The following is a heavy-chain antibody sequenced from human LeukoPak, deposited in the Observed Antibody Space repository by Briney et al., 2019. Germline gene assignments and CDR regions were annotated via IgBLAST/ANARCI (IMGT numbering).Heavy chain of an antibody. CDR1: GFTFSSSN. V-gene: IGHV3-21*01. D-gene: IGHD3-10*01. Sequence: GGSLRLSCAASGFTFSSSNMNWVRQAPGKGLEWVSSISGSSSYIYYADSVKGRFTISRDNAKNSLYLQMNSLRAEDTAVYCCASGYSGSGTYYRPSDYWGQGTLVTVSS. CDR3: ASGYSGSGTYYRPSDY. CDR2: ISGSSSYI. J-gene: IGHJ4*02.